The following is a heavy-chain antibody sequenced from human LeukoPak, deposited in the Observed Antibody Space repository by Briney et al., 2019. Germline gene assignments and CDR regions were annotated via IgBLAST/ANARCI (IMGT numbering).Heavy chain of an antibody. CDR1: GFTFSTYA. V-gene: IGHV3-23*01. J-gene: IGHJ4*02. CDR3: ARSPDILTGYYYFDY. CDR2: ISDSGGTT. Sequence: GGSLRLSCAASGFTFSTYAMSWVRQAPGKGLEWVSVISDSGGTTKYGDSVQGRFTISRDNSKNTLHLQMNSLRAEDTAVYYCARSPDILTGYYYFDYWGQGTLVTVSS. D-gene: IGHD3-9*01.